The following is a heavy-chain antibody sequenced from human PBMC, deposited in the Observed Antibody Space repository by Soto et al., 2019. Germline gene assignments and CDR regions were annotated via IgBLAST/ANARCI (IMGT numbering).Heavy chain of an antibody. D-gene: IGHD3-10*01. V-gene: IGHV4-30-4*01. CDR2: IYYSGST. CDR3: ARVDGSGSYYTYYYGMDV. J-gene: IGHJ6*02. Sequence: SETLSLTCTVSGGSISSGDYYWSWIRQPPGKGIEWIGYIYYSGSTYDNPSLKSRVTISVDTSKNQFSLKLSSVTAADTAVYYFARVDGSGSYYTYYYGMDVWGQGTTVTVSS. CDR1: GGSISSGDYY.